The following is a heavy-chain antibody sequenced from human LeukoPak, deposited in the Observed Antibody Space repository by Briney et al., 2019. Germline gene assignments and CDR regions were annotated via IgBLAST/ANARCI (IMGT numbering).Heavy chain of an antibody. Sequence: ASVKVSCKASGHSFTSYGISWVRQAPGQGLEWMGWISAYNGNTNYAQKLQGRVTMTTDTSTSTAYMELRSLRSDDTAVYYCARDRFDFWSGYTAFDIWGQGTMVTVSS. CDR3: ARDRFDFWSGYTAFDI. CDR1: GHSFTSYG. V-gene: IGHV1-18*01. CDR2: ISAYNGNT. D-gene: IGHD3-3*01. J-gene: IGHJ3*02.